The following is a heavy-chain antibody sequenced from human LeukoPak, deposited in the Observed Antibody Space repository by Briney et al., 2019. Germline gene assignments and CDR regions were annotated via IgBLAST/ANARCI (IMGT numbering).Heavy chain of an antibody. CDR2: IKQDGSEK. CDR3: ARDRSLLWFGSYFDY. CDR1: GFTFSSYW. Sequence: QPGGSLRLSCAASGFTFSSYWMSWVRQAPGKGLERVANIKQDGSEKYYVDSVKGRFTTSRDNAKNSLYLQMNSLRAEDTAVYYCARDRSLLWFGSYFDYWGQGTLVTVSS. J-gene: IGHJ4*02. D-gene: IGHD3-10*01. V-gene: IGHV3-7*01.